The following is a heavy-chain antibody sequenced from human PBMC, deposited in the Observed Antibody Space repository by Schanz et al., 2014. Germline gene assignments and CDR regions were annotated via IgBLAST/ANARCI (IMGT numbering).Heavy chain of an antibody. V-gene: IGHV3-9*01. J-gene: IGHJ3*02. Sequence: EVQLVESGGGLVQPGRSLRLSCAASGFTFDDHAMHWVRQVPGKGLEWVSGISWNGGTKDYADSVKGRFTISRDNAKNSLYLQMNSLRAEDTAVYFCAKDRWRATVMVDAFDIWGQGTKVTVSS. CDR3: AKDRWRATVMVDAFDI. D-gene: IGHD4-4*01. CDR1: GFTFDDHA. CDR2: ISWNGGTK.